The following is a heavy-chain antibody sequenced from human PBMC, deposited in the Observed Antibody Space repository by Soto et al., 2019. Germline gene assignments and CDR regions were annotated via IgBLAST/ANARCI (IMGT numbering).Heavy chain of an antibody. CDR1: GFTFSNYW. CDR3: ARLYISDV. Sequence: EVQLVESGGGLVQPGGSLRLSCAASGFTFSNYWMHWVRQVPGKVLVWVSRINSDGSSTSYADSVKGRFTISRDNAKNTRHLQMNSLRAEDTAVYYCARLYISDVWGQGTTVTVSS. V-gene: IGHV3-74*01. CDR2: INSDGSST. D-gene: IGHD1-20*01. J-gene: IGHJ6*02.